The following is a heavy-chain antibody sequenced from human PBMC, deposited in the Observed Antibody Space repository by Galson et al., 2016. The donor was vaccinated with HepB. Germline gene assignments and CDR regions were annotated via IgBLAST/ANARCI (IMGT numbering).Heavy chain of an antibody. CDR2: INNDGVEK. J-gene: IGHJ5*02. CDR3: ARGEKGYSEGAS. Sequence: SLRLSCATSGYTFRNYWISWVRQAPGKGLEWVANINNDGVEKNYAGSVKGRFTISSDNAKNSLYLQMDSLRVEDTGFYYCARGEKGYSEGASWGQGTLVTVSS. CDR1: GYTFRNYW. V-gene: IGHV3-7*01. D-gene: IGHD3-22*01.